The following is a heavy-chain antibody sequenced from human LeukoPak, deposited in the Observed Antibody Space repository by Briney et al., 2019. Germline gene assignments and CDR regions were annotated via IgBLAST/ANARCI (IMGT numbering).Heavy chain of an antibody. CDR1: GFTFDDYG. D-gene: IGHD3-16*02. V-gene: IGHV3-20*04. J-gene: IGHJ3*02. CDR3: ARDPSLDDYVWGSYRWGAFDI. Sequence: GGSLRLSCAASGFTFDDYGMSWVRQAPGKGLEWVSGINWNGGSTGYADSVKGRFTISRDNAKNSLYLQMNSLRAEDTAVYYCARDPSLDDYVWGSYRWGAFDIWGQGTMVTVSS. CDR2: INWNGGST.